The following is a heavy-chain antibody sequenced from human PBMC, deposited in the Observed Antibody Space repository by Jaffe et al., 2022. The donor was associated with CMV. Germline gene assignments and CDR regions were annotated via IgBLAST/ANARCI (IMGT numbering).Heavy chain of an antibody. J-gene: IGHJ3*02. CDR3: AHGYRSSGTSHYYDRNHAFDI. D-gene: IGHD3-22*01. CDR1: GFSLSTSGVG. V-gene: IGHV2-5*01. CDR2: IYWNDDK. Sequence: QITLKESGPTLVKPTQTLTLTCTFSGFSLSTSGVGVGWIRQPPGKALEWLALIYWNDDKRYSPSLKSRLTITKDTSKNQVVLTMTNMDPVDTATYYCAHGYRSSGTSHYYDRNHAFDIWGQGTMVTVSS.